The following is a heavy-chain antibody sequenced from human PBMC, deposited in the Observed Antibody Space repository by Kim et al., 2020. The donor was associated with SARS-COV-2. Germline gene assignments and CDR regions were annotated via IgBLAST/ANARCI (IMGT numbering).Heavy chain of an antibody. Sequence: QKFQGRVTMTRDTSTSTVYMELSSLRSEDTAVYYCARSTGIAVAGTGVDYWGQGTLVTVSS. V-gene: IGHV1-46*01. CDR3: ARSTGIAVAGTGVDY. J-gene: IGHJ4*02. D-gene: IGHD6-19*01.